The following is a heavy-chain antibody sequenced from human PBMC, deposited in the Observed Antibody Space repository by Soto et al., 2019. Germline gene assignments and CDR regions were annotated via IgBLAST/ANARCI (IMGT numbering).Heavy chain of an antibody. Sequence: ESLKISCKGSGYSFTSYWISWVRQMPRKGLEWMGRIDPSDSYTNYSPSFQGHVTISADKSISTAYLQWSSLKASDTAMYYCARQKSIAAGMDVWGQGTTVTLSS. V-gene: IGHV5-10-1*01. J-gene: IGHJ6*02. CDR3: ARQKSIAAGMDV. CDR1: GYSFTSYW. CDR2: IDPSDSYT. D-gene: IGHD6-6*01.